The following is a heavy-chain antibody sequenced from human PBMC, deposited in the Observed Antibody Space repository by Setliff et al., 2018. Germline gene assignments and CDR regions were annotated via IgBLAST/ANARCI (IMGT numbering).Heavy chain of an antibody. CDR2: VEWNGGGT. J-gene: IGHJ4*02. D-gene: IGHD3-10*01. V-gene: IGHV3-20*04. CDR3: ATARRGYQYGSGSLFDD. Sequence: GGSLRLSCAASGFTFSKYWMYWVRQAPGKGLEWVSGVEWNGGGTRYADSVKGRFIISRDNAKNSLYLQMTSLTTDDTALYYCATARRGYQYGSGSLFDDWGQGTLVTVSS. CDR1: GFTFSKYW.